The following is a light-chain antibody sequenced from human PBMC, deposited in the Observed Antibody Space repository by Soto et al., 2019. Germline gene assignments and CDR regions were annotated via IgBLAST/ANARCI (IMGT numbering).Light chain of an antibody. CDR1: QSVSNNR. J-gene: IGKJ2*01. Sequence: EFVLTQSPGTLSLSPGERATLSCRASQSVSNNRLAWYQQKPGQAPRLLIYGASSRATGIPDRFSGSWSGTDFTLTISRLEPEDFAVYYCQKYGTSRRTFGQGTKLEIK. V-gene: IGKV3-20*01. CDR2: GAS. CDR3: QKYGTSRRT.